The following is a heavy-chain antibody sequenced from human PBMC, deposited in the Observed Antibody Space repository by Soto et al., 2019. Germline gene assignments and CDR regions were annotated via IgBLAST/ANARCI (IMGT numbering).Heavy chain of an antibody. Sequence: PGGSLRLSCAASGFTFRSYPMHWVRQAPGQGLEWVATISSDGSNTYYADSVKGRFTISRDNSKSTLYLQMNSLRAEDTAVYYCAKDIYYGDYAIDYWGQGTLVTVSS. CDR3: AKDIYYGDYAIDY. J-gene: IGHJ4*02. D-gene: IGHD4-17*01. V-gene: IGHV3-30*04. CDR2: ISSDGSNT. CDR1: GFTFRSYP.